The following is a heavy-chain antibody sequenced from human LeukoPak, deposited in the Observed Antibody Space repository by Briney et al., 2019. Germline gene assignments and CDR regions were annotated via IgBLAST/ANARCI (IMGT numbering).Heavy chain of an antibody. CDR2: VYATDGVA. CDR3: VTKAPRNYYFDY. V-gene: IGHV1-46*01. J-gene: IGHJ4*01. Sequence: GASVKVSCKASGHTFTNYHIHWVRQAPGQGVEWMGAVYATDGVAINTQTFPVRVTMTRDTSTGTVYMELSSPRFEDTGIYFCVTKAPRNYYFDYWGQGIQVTAPS. CDR1: GHTFTNYH.